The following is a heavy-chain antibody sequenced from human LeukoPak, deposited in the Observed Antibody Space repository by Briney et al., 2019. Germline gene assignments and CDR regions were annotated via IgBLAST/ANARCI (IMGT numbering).Heavy chain of an antibody. J-gene: IGHJ4*02. CDR1: GFTFSSYA. V-gene: IGHV3-30-3*01. CDR3: ATPLVSSSWHTTEDY. Sequence: GRSLRLSCAASGFTFSSYAMHWVRQAPGKGPEWVAVISYDGSNKYYADSVKGRFTISRDNSRNTLYLQMNSLRDEDTAVYYCATPLVSSSWHTTEDYWGQGALVTVSS. D-gene: IGHD6-13*01. CDR2: ISYDGSNK.